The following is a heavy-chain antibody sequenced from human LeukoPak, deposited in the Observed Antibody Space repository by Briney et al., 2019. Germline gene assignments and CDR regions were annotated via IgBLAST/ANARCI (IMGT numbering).Heavy chain of an antibody. D-gene: IGHD5-18*01. V-gene: IGHV1-69*05. J-gene: IGHJ4*02. Sequence: SVKVSCKASGGTFSCYAISWVRQAPGQGLEWMGRIIPIFGTANYAQKFQGRVTITTDESTSTAYMELSSLRSEDTAVYYCASFHRQLWIVYWGQGTLVTVSS. CDR1: GGTFSCYA. CDR2: IIPIFGTA. CDR3: ASFHRQLWIVY.